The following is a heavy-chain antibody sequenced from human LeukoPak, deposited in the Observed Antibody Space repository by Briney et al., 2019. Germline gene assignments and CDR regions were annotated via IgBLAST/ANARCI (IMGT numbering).Heavy chain of an antibody. Sequence: PGGSLRLSCAASGFTFSSYEMNWVRQAPGKGLEWVSYISSSGSTIYYADSVKGRFTISRDNAKNSLYLQMNSLRAEDTAVYYCARDGLVGAIREFSLNYYYYYGLDVWGQGTTVTVSS. CDR3: ARDGLVGAIREFSLNYYYYYGLDV. V-gene: IGHV3-48*03. J-gene: IGHJ6*02. CDR2: ISSSGSTI. CDR1: GFTFSSYE. D-gene: IGHD1-26*01.